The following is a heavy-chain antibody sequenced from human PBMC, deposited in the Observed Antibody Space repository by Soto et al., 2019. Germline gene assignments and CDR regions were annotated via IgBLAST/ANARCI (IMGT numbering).Heavy chain of an antibody. V-gene: IGHV1-18*03. CDR3: VRVNEGVYYDSSGYYDF. Sequence: ASVKVSCKASGYRFSSYGICWVRQAPGQGLQWMGWISTYSGNTNFAQDFRDRLTMTTDTSTNTAYMELRSLRSGDMAVYYCVRVNEGVYYDSSGYYDFWGQGTLVTVSS. D-gene: IGHD3-22*01. CDR2: ISTYSGNT. CDR1: GYRFSSYG. J-gene: IGHJ4*02.